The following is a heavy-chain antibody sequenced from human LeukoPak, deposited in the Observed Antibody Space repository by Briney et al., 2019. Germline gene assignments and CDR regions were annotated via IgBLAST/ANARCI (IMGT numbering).Heavy chain of an antibody. CDR3: AGDKEFGELFLDY. D-gene: IGHD3-10*01. CDR2: ISSSGSTI. J-gene: IGHJ4*02. V-gene: IGHV3-11*04. CDR1: GFTFSDYY. Sequence: GGSLRPSCAASGFTFSDYYMSWIRQAPGKGLEWVSYISSSGSTIYYAESVKGRFTISRNNAKNSLYLQMNRLRPEATAVYYCAGDKEFGELFLDYWGERTLDPVSS.